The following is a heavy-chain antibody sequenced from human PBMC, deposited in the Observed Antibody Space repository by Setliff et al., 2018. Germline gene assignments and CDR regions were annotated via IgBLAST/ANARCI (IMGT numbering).Heavy chain of an antibody. Sequence: ASVKVSCKASGFTFTSSAVQWVRQAPGQGLEWMGIINPSGGSTSYAQKFQGRVTMTRDTSTSTVYMELSSLRSEDTAVYYCARGLYCSSTSCYPFYYYYYGMDVWGQGTTVTVSS. CDR1: GFTFTSSA. V-gene: IGHV1-46*01. CDR2: INPSGGST. CDR3: ARGLYCSSTSCYPFYYYYYGMDV. D-gene: IGHD2-2*01. J-gene: IGHJ6*02.